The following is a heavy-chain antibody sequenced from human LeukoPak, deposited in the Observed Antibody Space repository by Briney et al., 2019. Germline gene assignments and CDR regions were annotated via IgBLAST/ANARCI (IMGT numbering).Heavy chain of an antibody. CDR1: GFTFTSEA. CDR3: ARDRASCFAN. D-gene: IGHD2-2*01. Sequence: GGSLRLSCAASGFTFTSEAMTWVRQAPGMGLEWVSSISDSGRTTYYADSVKGRFTISRDNSKNTVYLQMNSLRAEDTALYYCARDRASCFANWGQGTLVTVSS. V-gene: IGHV3-23*01. CDR2: ISDSGRTT. J-gene: IGHJ4*02.